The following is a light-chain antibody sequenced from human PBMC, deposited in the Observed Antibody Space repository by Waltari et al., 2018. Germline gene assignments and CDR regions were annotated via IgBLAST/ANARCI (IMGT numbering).Light chain of an antibody. V-gene: IGLV2-14*01. Sequence: QSALTQPASVSGSPGQSITTSCTGTSSDVGGYNHVSWYQQLPGKTPKLIISEVSNRPSGVSCRFSGSKSGNTASLTISGLQAEDEADYYCTSYTSISTRVFGGGTKLTVL. J-gene: IGLJ3*02. CDR2: EVS. CDR3: TSYTSISTRV. CDR1: SSDVGGYNH.